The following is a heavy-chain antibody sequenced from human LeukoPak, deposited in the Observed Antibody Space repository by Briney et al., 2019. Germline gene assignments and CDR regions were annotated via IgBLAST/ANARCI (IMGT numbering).Heavy chain of an antibody. D-gene: IGHD6-19*01. Sequence: GGSLRLSCAASGFTFDDYGMSWARQAPGKGLEWVSGINWNGGSTGYADSVKGRFTISRDNAKNSLYLQMNSLRAEDTALYHCARDVRVAGTPTWFDPWGQGTLVTVSS. CDR2: INWNGGST. J-gene: IGHJ5*02. CDR3: ARDVRVAGTPTWFDP. V-gene: IGHV3-20*01. CDR1: GFTFDDYG.